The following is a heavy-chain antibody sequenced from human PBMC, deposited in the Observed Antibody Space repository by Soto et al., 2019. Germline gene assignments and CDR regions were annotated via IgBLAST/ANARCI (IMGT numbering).Heavy chain of an antibody. CDR1: GYTFTGYY. D-gene: IGHD6-13*01. J-gene: IGHJ5*02. CDR3: ARTALRIAAAGPRGWFDP. CDR2: INPNSGGT. Sequence: ASVKVSCKASGYTFTGYYMHWVRQAPGQGLEWMGWINPNSGGTNYAQKFQGWVTMTRDTSISTAYMELSRLRSDDTAVYYCARTALRIAAAGPRGWFDPWGQGTLVTVSS. V-gene: IGHV1-2*04.